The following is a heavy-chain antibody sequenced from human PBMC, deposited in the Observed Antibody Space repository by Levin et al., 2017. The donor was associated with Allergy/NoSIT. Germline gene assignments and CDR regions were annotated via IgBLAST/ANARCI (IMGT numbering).Heavy chain of an antibody. CDR1: GDSFSSNSAA. V-gene: IGHV6-1*01. CDR3: AREFEATISYYYGMDV. J-gene: IGHJ6*02. D-gene: IGHD5-12*01. CDR2: TYYRSKWYN. Sequence: SQTLSLTCAISGDSFSSNSAAWNWIRQSPSRGLEWLGRTYYRSKWYNDYAVSVKSRITINPDTSKNQFSLQLNSVTPEDTAVYYCAREFEATISYYYGMDVWGQGTTVTVSS.